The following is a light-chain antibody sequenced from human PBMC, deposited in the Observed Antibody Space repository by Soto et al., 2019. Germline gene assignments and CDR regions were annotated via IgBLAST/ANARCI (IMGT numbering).Light chain of an antibody. CDR1: QSISNW. J-gene: IGKJ5*01. Sequence: DIQMTQSPSTLSASVGDRVTITCRASQSISNWLAWYQQKPGKAPKVVIYKASSLESGVPSRFRGSGSGTEFTLTISSLQSEYFATYYCQQYNNNLFTLVQGTRLGIK. CDR3: QQYNNNLFT. CDR2: KAS. V-gene: IGKV1-5*03.